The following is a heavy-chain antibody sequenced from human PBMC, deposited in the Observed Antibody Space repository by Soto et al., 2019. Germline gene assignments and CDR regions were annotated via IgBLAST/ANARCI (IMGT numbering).Heavy chain of an antibody. V-gene: IGHV4-34*01. CDR3: ARGYYGSGSLTNWFDP. J-gene: IGHJ5*02. CDR2: INHSGST. D-gene: IGHD3-10*01. CDR1: GGSFSGYY. Sequence: QVQLQQWGAGLLKPSETLSLTCAVYGGSFSGYYWSWIRQPPGKGLEWIGEINHSGSTNYNPSLKSRVTISVDTSTNQFSRKLSSVTAADTAVYYCARGYYGSGSLTNWFDPWGQGTLVTVSS.